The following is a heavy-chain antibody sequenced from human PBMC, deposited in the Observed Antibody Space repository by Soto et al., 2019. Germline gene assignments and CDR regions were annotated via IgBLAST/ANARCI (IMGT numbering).Heavy chain of an antibody. V-gene: IGHV4-30-2*01. CDR3: ARVSIRVGINWFDP. CDR1: GGSISSGGYS. D-gene: IGHD2-15*01. Sequence: QLQLQESGSGLVKPSQTLSLTCAVSGGSISSGGYSWSWIRQPPGKGLEWIGYIYHSGSTYYNPSLKSRVTISVDRSENQFSLKLSSVTAADTAVYYCARVSIRVGINWFDPWGQGTLVTVSS. J-gene: IGHJ5*02. CDR2: IYHSGST.